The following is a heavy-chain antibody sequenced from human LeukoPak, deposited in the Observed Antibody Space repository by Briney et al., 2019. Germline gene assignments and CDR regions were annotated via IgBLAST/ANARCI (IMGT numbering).Heavy chain of an antibody. CDR1: GGTFSSYT. V-gene: IGHV1-2*02. Sequence: GSSVKVSCKASGGTFSSYTISWVRQAPGQGLEWMGWINPNSGDTNYAQKFQGMVTMTTDTSISTVYMELSGLRSDDPAVYYCARDRYYASGSYYKFAPWGQGTLVTVSS. CDR2: INPNSGDT. D-gene: IGHD3-10*01. CDR3: ARDRYYASGSYYKFAP. J-gene: IGHJ5*02.